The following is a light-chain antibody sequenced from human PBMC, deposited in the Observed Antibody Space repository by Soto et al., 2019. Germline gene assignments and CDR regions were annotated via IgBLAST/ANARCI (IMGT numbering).Light chain of an antibody. CDR2: KAS. J-gene: IGKJ1*01. CDR1: QSISSW. CDR3: QQYNIYWT. Sequence: DIQMTQSPSTLSASVGDRVTITCRASQSISSWLAWYQQKPGKAPNLLIYKASSLESGVPSRFSGSGSGTEFTLTISSLQPDDFATYYCQQYNIYWTFGQGTKVDNK. V-gene: IGKV1-5*03.